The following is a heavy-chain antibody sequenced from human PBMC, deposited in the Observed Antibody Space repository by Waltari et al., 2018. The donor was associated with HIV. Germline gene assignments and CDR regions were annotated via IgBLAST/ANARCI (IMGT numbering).Heavy chain of an antibody. Sequence: QVQLQEAGPGLLRPSQTLSRTCAVSGVSINIGGYCWSWVSQHPGTVLEWIGHIYYNGNTDYHPSLQSRVTISLDTSQNHFSRRLNSVTAADNAGYYCARGRKGYLGIEDFDSLGQGTLVTVSS. CDR2: IYYNGNT. V-gene: IGHV4-31*11. D-gene: IGHD2-15*01. CDR1: GVSINIGGYC. CDR3: ARGRKGYLGIEDFDS. J-gene: IGHJ4*02.